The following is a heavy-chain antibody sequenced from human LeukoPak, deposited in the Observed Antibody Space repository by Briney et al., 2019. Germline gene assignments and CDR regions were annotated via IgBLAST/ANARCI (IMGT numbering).Heavy chain of an antibody. CDR2: ISGSGGST. CDR1: GFTFSSYA. D-gene: IGHD1-26*01. Sequence: GGSLRLSCAASGFTFSSYAMSWVRQAPGKGLEWVSAISGSGGSTYYADSVKGRFTISRDNSKNTLYLQMNSLRAEDTAVYYCARSYSGSYIRLLWFDPWGQGTLVTVSS. J-gene: IGHJ5*02. V-gene: IGHV3-23*01. CDR3: ARSYSGSYIRLLWFDP.